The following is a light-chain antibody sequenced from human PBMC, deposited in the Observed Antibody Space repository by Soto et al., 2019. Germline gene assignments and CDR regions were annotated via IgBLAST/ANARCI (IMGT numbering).Light chain of an antibody. V-gene: IGKV1-6*01. CDR2: AES. CDR3: LQDYNYPLT. Sequence: IHMTESPATLSASVGDTVTITCRASQGIRNDLGWYQQKPGKAPKLLIYAESSLQSGVPSRLSGSGSGTDLNLTISSLQPEDFATYYCLQDYNYPLTCGGGTKVDIK. CDR1: QGIRND. J-gene: IGKJ4*01.